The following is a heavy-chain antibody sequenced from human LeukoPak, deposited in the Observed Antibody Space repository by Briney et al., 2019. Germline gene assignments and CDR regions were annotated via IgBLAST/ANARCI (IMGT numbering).Heavy chain of an antibody. CDR1: GYTFTSYG. CDR3: ARDTLSGLYCSTTSCYTPSGE. J-gene: IGHJ4*02. V-gene: IGHV1-18*01. CDR2: ISAYNGNT. D-gene: IGHD2-2*02. Sequence: VKVSCKASGYTFTSYGISWVRQAPGQGLEWMGWISAYNGNTNYAQKLQGRVTMTTDTSTSTAYMELRSLRSDDTAVYYCARDTLSGLYCSTTSCYTPSGEWGQGTLVTVSS.